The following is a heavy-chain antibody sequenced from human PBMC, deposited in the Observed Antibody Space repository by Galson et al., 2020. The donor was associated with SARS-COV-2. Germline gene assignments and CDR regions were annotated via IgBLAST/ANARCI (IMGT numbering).Heavy chain of an antibody. V-gene: IGHV4-61*02. CDR1: GGSISSASYY. Sequence: SETLSLTCTVSGGSISSASYYWSWIRQSAGKGLEWIGRIYPSGSTNYNPPLNSRVTISIDTSKNQFSLKLSSLTAADTGGFYCGRGLNGGGVDYWGQGTLVTVSS. D-gene: IGHD7-27*01. CDR3: GRGLNGGGVDY. J-gene: IGHJ4*02. CDR2: IYPSGST.